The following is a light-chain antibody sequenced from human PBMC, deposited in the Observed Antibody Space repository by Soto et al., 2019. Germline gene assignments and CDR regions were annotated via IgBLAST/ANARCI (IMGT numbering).Light chain of an antibody. Sequence: DIQVTQSPSAMSAAVGDRVTITCRTSQDISNRLGWFQQRPGKAPKRLISSASTLEACVPSRFSDSGSGREFALTISSRQPGDCATYYCQQPAAYPSDFGQGTKVEMK. CDR2: SAS. V-gene: IGKV1-17*03. CDR3: QQPAAYPSD. CDR1: QDISNR. J-gene: IGKJ1*01.